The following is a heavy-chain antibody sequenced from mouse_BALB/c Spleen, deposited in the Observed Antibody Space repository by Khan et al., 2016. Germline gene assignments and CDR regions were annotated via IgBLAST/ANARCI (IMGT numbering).Heavy chain of an antibody. CDR2: IFPSDSYT. J-gene: IGHJ3*01. CDR3: TRGESTMIRGFAY. V-gene: IGHV1-69*02. Sequence: QVRLQQSGAELVRPGASVKLSCKASGYTITSYWINWMKQRPGQGIEWIGNIFPSDSYTNYNQTFKDTATLTVDKSSRTAYMQLSSPTSEDSAIYYCTRGESTMIRGFAYWGQGTLVTVSA. CDR1: GYTITSYW. D-gene: IGHD2-4*01.